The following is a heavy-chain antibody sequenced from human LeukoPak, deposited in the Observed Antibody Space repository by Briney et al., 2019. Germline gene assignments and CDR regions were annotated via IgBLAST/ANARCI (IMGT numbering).Heavy chain of an antibody. V-gene: IGHV3-21*01. CDR3: ARDLKDRITGTTFDY. CDR1: GFTFSSYS. J-gene: IGHJ4*02. Sequence: GGSLRLSCAASGFTFSSYSMNWVRQAPGQGLEWVSSISSSSSYIYYADSVKGRFTISRDNAKNSLYLQMNSLRAEDTAVYYCARDLKDRITGTTFDYWGQGTLVTVSS. CDR2: ISSSSSYI. D-gene: IGHD1-7*01.